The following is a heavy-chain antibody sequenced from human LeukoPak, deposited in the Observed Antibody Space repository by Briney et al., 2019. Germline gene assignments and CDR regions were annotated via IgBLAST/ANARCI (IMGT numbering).Heavy chain of an antibody. V-gene: IGHV1-69*04. J-gene: IGHJ5*02. CDR3: AKAGDSGDWFDP. D-gene: IGHD3-16*01. CDR2: IIPILGIA. Sequence: SVKVSCKASGGTFSSYAISWVRQAPGQGLEWMGRIIPILGIANYAQKFQGRVTITADKSTSTAYMELSSLRSEDTAVYYCAKAGDSGDWFDPWGQGTLVTVSS. CDR1: GGTFSSYA.